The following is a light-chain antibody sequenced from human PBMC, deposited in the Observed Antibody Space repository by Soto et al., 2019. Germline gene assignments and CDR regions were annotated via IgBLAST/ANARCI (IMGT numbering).Light chain of an antibody. CDR1: QSISSW. Sequence: DVQMNQYLSTLSASVGARVTITFRASQSISSWLAWYHQKPGKAPKLLIYDASSLESGVPSRFSGSGSGTEFTLTISSLQPDDFATYYCQQYNSYSTFGQGTKVDIK. CDR2: DAS. V-gene: IGKV1-5*01. CDR3: QQYNSYST. J-gene: IGKJ1*01.